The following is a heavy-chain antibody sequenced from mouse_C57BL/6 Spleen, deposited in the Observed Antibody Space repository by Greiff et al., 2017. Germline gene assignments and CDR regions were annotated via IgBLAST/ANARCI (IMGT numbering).Heavy chain of an antibody. Sequence: EVKLVESGEGLVKPGGSLKLSCAASGFTFSSYAMSWVRQTPEKRLEWVAYISSGGDYIYYADTVKGRFTISRDNARNTLYLQISSLKSEDTAMYYCTREYYYGSSYPCFDVWGTGTTVTVSS. CDR2: ISSGGDYI. CDR1: GFTFSSYA. CDR3: TREYYYGSSYPCFDV. J-gene: IGHJ1*03. V-gene: IGHV5-9-1*02. D-gene: IGHD1-1*01.